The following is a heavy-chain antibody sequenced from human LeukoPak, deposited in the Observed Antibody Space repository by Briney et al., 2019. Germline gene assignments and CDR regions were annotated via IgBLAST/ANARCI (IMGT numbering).Heavy chain of an antibody. D-gene: IGHD3-10*01. CDR1: GFTFGDYA. CDR2: IRSKAYGGTT. CDR3: TRGYYYGSGSYMYGFDY. V-gene: IGHV3-49*04. Sequence: GGSLRLSCTASGFTFGDYAMSWVRQAPGKGLEWVGFIRSKAYGGTTEYAASVKGRFTISRDDSKSIAYLQMNSLKTEDTAVYYCTRGYYYGSGSYMYGFDYWGQRTLVTVSS. J-gene: IGHJ4*02.